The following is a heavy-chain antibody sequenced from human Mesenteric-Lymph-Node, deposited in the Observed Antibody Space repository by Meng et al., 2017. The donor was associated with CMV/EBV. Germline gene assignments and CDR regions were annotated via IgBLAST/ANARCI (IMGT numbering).Heavy chain of an antibody. V-gene: IGHV3-21*01. CDR2: ISESTTYT. Sequence: GGSLRLSCVASGFSFSSYSMNWVRQAPGKGLEWVSSISESTTYTYYADSVKGRFTISRDKAKSALFLQMDSLRVEDTAMYYCARDCGDDNCYSGMDVWGLGTTVTVSS. J-gene: IGHJ6*02. CDR1: GFSFSSYS. CDR3: ARDCGDDNCYSGMDV. D-gene: IGHD2-21*01.